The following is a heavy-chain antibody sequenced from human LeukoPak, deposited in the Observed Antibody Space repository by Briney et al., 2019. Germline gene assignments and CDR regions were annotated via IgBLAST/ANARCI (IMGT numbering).Heavy chain of an antibody. CDR3: AGDRYCTNGVCYGYYYGMDV. J-gene: IGHJ6*02. V-gene: IGHV3-7*01. CDR2: IKQDGSEK. CDR1: GFTFSTYW. D-gene: IGHD2-8*01. Sequence: GGSLRLSCEASGFTFSTYWMSWVRQAPGKGLEWVANIKQDGSEKYYLDSVKGRFTISRDNAKNSLYLQMNSLRAEDTAVYYCAGDRYCTNGVCYGYYYGMDVWGQGTTVTVSS.